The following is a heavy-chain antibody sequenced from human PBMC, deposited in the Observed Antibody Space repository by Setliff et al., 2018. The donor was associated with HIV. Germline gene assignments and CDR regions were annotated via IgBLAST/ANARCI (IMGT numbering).Heavy chain of an antibody. Sequence: RGESLKISCAASGFTFSSYSMNWVRQAPGKGLEWVSYISSSSSYTHYADSVKGRFTISRDNVKNSLYLQMNSLRAEDTAVYYCARDRYSGSSTDYWGQGTLVTVSS. CDR2: ISSSSSYT. CDR3: ARDRYSGSSTDY. J-gene: IGHJ4*02. V-gene: IGHV3-21*01. CDR1: GFTFSSYS. D-gene: IGHD1-26*01.